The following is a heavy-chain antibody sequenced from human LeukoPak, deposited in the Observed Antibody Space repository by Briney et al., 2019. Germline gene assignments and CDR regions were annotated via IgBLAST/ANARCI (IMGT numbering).Heavy chain of an antibody. CDR3: SRDGDSGYDRSLDY. J-gene: IGHJ4*02. V-gene: IGHV1-18*01. Sequence: VASVKVSCKASGYTFTSCGISWVRQAPGQGLEWMGWISAYNGNTNYAQKLQGRVTMTTDISTSTAYMELRSLRSDYTAVYLGSRDGDSGYDRSLDYWGQGTLVTVSS. CDR1: GYTFTSCG. D-gene: IGHD5-12*01. CDR2: ISAYNGNT.